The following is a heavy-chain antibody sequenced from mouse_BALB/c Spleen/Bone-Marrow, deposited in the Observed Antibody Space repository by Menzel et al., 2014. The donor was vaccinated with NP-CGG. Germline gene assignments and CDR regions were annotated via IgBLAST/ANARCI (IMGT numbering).Heavy chain of an antibody. CDR2: INPDSRTI. D-gene: IGHD1-1*01. V-gene: IGHV4-1*02. Sequence: EVNVVESGGGLVQPGGSLKLSCAASGFDFSRYWMSWVRQAPGKGLEWIGEINPDSRTINYTPSLKDKFIIPRDNAKNTLYLQMSKVRSEDTALYYCARLNYYGNLFVWGAGTTVTVSS. CDR3: ARLNYYGNLFV. J-gene: IGHJ1*01. CDR1: GFDFSRYW.